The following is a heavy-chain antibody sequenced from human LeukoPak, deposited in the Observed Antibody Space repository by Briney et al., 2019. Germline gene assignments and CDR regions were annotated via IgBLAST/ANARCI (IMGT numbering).Heavy chain of an antibody. CDR1: GYTFTSYY. CDR2: INPSGGGT. J-gene: IGHJ4*02. Sequence: ASVKVSCKASGYTFTSYYMHWVRQATGQGLEWMGIINPSGGGTSYAQKFQGRVTMTRDTSTSTVYMELSSLRSEDAAVYYCARSRSPTGLGYFDYWGQGTLVTVSS. CDR3: ARSRSPTGLGYFDY. V-gene: IGHV1-46*01. D-gene: IGHD3-16*01.